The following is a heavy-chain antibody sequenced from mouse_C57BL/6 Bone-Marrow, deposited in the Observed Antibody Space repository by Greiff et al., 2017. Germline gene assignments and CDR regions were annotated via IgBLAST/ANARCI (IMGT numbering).Heavy chain of an antibody. D-gene: IGHD1-1*01. CDR2: IDPSDSYT. Sequence: QVQLQQPGAELVMPGASVKLSCKASGYTFTSYWMHWVKQRPGQGLEWIGEIDPSDSYTNYNQKFKGKFTLTVDKSSSTAYMQLSSLTSEDSAVYYCGREGTLVAFDYWGQGTTLTVSA. CDR1: GYTFTSYW. CDR3: GREGTLVAFDY. J-gene: IGHJ2*01. V-gene: IGHV1-69*01.